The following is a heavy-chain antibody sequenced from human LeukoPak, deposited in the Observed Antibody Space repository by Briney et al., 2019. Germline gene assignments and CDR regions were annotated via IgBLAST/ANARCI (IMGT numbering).Heavy chain of an antibody. V-gene: IGHV4-30-4*01. Sequence: SETLSLTCTVSGGSISSGDYYWSWIRQPPGKGLEWIGYIYYSGSTYYNPSLKSRVTISVDTSKNQFSLKLSSVTAADTAVYYCARDIEDTAMVFDYWGQGTLVTVSS. D-gene: IGHD5-18*01. CDR3: ARDIEDTAMVFDY. CDR2: IYYSGST. J-gene: IGHJ4*02. CDR1: GGSISSGDYY.